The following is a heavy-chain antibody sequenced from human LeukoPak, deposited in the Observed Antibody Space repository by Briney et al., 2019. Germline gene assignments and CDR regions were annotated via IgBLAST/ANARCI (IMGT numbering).Heavy chain of an antibody. D-gene: IGHD3-22*01. CDR2: INHSGST. CDR3: ARIDYDSSGHNEYYFDY. Sequence: SETLSLTCAVYGGSFSGYYWSWIRQPPGKGLEWIGEINHSGSTNYNPSLKSRVTISVDTSKNQFSLRLSSVTATDTAVYYCARIDYDSSGHNEYYFDYWGQGTLVTVSS. J-gene: IGHJ4*02. V-gene: IGHV4-34*01. CDR1: GGSFSGYY.